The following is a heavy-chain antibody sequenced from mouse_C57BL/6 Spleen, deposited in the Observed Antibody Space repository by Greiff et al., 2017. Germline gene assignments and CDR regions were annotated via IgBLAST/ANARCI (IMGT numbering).Heavy chain of an antibody. Sequence: EVKLMESGAELVRPGASVKLSCTASGFNIKDYYMHWVKQRPEQGLEWIGRIDPEDGDTEYAPKFQGKATMTADTSSNTSYLQLSSLTSEDTAVYYCTTGICYGSGGAMDYWGQGTSVTVSS. CDR1: GFNIKDYY. J-gene: IGHJ4*01. CDR2: IDPEDGDT. V-gene: IGHV14-1*01. D-gene: IGHD1-1*01. CDR3: TTGICYGSGGAMDY.